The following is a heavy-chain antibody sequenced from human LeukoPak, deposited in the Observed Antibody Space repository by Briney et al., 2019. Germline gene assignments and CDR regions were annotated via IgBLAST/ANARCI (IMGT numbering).Heavy chain of an antibody. J-gene: IGHJ4*02. Sequence: GGSLRLSGAASGFTFSSYAMHWVRQAPGKGLEWVAVISYDGSNKYYADSVKGRFTISRDNSKNTLYLQMNSLRAEDTAVYYCARAFGSGSLDYWGQGTLVTVSS. CDR3: ARAFGSGSLDY. CDR1: GFTFSSYA. CDR2: ISYDGSNK. V-gene: IGHV3-30-3*01. D-gene: IGHD3-10*01.